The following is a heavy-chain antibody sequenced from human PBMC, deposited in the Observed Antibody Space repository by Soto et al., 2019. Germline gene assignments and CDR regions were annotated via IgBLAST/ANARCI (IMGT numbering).Heavy chain of an antibody. V-gene: IGHV4-31*03. Sequence: QVQLQESGPGLVKPSQTLSLTCTVSGGSISSGGYYWSWIRQHPGMGLEWIGYIYYSGSTYYNPSHQSRVTISVDTSKNQFSLKLSSVTAADTAVYYCARTYGDSALFTIDDTFDIWGQGTMVTVSS. D-gene: IGHD4-17*01. CDR3: ARTYGDSALFTIDDTFDI. CDR1: GGSISSGGYY. CDR2: IYYSGST. J-gene: IGHJ3*02.